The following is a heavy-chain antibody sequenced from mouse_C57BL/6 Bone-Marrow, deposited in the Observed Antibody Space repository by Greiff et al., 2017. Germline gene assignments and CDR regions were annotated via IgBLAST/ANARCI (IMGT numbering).Heavy chain of an antibody. J-gene: IGHJ4*01. D-gene: IGHD2-1*01. CDR2: IWSDGST. CDR3: ARQDYGNYAGYAMDY. V-gene: IGHV2-6-1*01. CDR1: GFSLTSYG. Sequence: VKLMESGPGLVAPSQSLSITCTVSGFSLTSYGVHWVRQPPGKGLEWLVVIWSDGSTTYNSALKSRLSISKDNSKSQVFLKMNSLQTDDTAMYYCARQDYGNYAGYAMDYWGQGTSVTVSS.